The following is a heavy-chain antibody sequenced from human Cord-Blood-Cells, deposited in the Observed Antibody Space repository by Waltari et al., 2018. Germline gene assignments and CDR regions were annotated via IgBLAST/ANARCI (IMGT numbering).Heavy chain of an antibody. J-gene: IGHJ4*02. D-gene: IGHD6-13*01. CDR3: ARDLGIAAAGPLDY. CDR1: GGTFSSYA. CDR2: IIPILGIA. Sequence: QVQLVQSGAEVKKPGSSVKVSCKASGGTFSSYAISWLRQAPGQGFEWMGGIIPILGIANYAQKFQGRVTITADKSTSTAYMELSSLRSEDTAVYYCARDLGIAAAGPLDYWGQGTLVTVSS. V-gene: IGHV1-69*10.